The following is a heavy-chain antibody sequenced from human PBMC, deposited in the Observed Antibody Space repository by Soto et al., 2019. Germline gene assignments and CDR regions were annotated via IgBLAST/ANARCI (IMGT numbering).Heavy chain of an antibody. V-gene: IGHV1-2*02. CDR1: GYIFSAYY. CDR2: INTDSGDT. CDR3: ARDTIGGGAPYYFDF. Sequence: ASVKVSCKTSGYIFSAYYMYWVRQTPGHGLEWMGGINTDSGDTHYAQKFQGRVTMTRDRSISTAYMELTSLTSDDTAVYYCARDTIGGGAPYYFDFWGRGTLLTVYS. D-gene: IGHD3-16*01. J-gene: IGHJ4*02.